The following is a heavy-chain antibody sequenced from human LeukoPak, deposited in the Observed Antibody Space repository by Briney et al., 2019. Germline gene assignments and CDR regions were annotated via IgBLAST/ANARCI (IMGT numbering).Heavy chain of an antibody. D-gene: IGHD3-10*01. J-gene: IGHJ4*02. CDR2: MNPNSGNT. CDR1: GYTFTSYD. CDR3: ARVTMVLGVHGYYFDY. V-gene: IGHV1-8*01. Sequence: ASVKVSCKASGYTFTSYDINWVRQATGQGLEWTGWMNPNSGNTGYAQKFQGRVTMTRNTSISTAYMELSSLRSEDTAVYYCARVTMVLGVHGYYFDYWGQGTLVTVSS.